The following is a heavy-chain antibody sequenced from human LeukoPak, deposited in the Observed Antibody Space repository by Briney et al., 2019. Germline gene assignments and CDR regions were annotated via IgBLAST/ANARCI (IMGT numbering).Heavy chain of an antibody. CDR3: AKDAFSSSWFQVDS. J-gene: IGHJ4*02. Sequence: GSLRLSCAASGFTFSSYRMNWVRQAPGKGLEWVSYISSSSSTIYYADSVKGRFTISRDNAKNSLYLQMNSLRAGDTALYYCAKDAFSSSWFQVDSWGQGTLVTVSS. D-gene: IGHD6-13*01. CDR1: GFTFSSYR. CDR2: ISSSSSTI. V-gene: IGHV3-48*01.